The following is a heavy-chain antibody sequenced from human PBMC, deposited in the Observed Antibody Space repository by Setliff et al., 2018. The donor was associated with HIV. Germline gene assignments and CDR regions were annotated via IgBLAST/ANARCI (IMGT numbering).Heavy chain of an antibody. J-gene: IGHJ4*02. D-gene: IGHD2-21*02. CDR3: ARQTATGTSATFDS. CDR2: THASGTT. V-gene: IGHV4-4*07. CDR1: GGPISGDF. Sequence: SETLSLTCTVSGGPISGDFWTWIRQPAGEGLEWIGRTHASGTTQCVPSLKNRCSMSVDTSKNQFSLKLSSVTAADTAVYYCARQTATGTSATFDSWGQGSLVTVSS.